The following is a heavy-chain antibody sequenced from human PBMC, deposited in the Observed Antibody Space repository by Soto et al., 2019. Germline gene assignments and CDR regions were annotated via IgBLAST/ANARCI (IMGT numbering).Heavy chain of an antibody. V-gene: IGHV4-30-4*01. D-gene: IGHD6-13*01. CDR3: ARDLYRKFYSSSWYPWFDP. Sequence: SETLSLTCTVSGGSISSGDYYWSWIRQPPGKGLEWIGYIYYSGSTYYNPSLKSRVTISVDTSKNQFSLKLSSVTAADTAVYYCARDLYRKFYSSSWYPWFDPWGQGTLVTVPQ. CDR2: IYYSGST. CDR1: GGSISSGDYY. J-gene: IGHJ5*02.